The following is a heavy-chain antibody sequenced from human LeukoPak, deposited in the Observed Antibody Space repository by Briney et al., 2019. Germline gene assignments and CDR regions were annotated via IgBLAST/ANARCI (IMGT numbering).Heavy chain of an antibody. CDR3: AREPSSYYDSFYFDY. Sequence: PGETLRLSCAASGFTFSSFGMSWVRQAPGKGLEWVAAISGSGGTTHYADSVKGRFTISRDNSKNTLYLQMNSLRAEDTAVYYCAREPSSYYDSFYFDYWGQGTLVTVSS. V-gene: IGHV3-23*01. CDR2: ISGSGGTT. CDR1: GFTFSSFG. D-gene: IGHD3-22*01. J-gene: IGHJ4*02.